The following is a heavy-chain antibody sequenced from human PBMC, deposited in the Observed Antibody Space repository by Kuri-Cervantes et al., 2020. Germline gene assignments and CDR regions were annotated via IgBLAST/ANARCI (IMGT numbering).Heavy chain of an antibody. D-gene: IGHD2-21*02. V-gene: IGHV4-59*12. CDR2: IYYSGST. CDR1: GGTISSYY. J-gene: IGHJ3*02. Sequence: SETLSLTCTVSGGTISSYYWSWIRQPPGKGLEWIGYIYYSGSTNYNPSLKSRVTISVDTSKNQFSLKLNTVTAADTAVYYCATRGAYCGGDCYPGDAFDIWGQGTMVTVSS. CDR3: ATRGAYCGGDCYPGDAFDI.